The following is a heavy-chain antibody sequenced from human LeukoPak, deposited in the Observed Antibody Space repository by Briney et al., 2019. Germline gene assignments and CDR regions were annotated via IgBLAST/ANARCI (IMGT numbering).Heavy chain of an antibody. J-gene: IGHJ6*03. CDR3: AADLSSSTPYYYYYYMDV. Sequence: ASVKVSCKASGYTFTSYGISWVRQAPGQGLEWMGWISAYNGNTNYAQKLQGRVTMTTDTSTSTAYMELSSLRSEDTAVYYCAADLSSSTPYYYYYYMDVWGKGTTVTVSS. D-gene: IGHD6-6*01. V-gene: IGHV1-18*01. CDR2: ISAYNGNT. CDR1: GYTFTSYG.